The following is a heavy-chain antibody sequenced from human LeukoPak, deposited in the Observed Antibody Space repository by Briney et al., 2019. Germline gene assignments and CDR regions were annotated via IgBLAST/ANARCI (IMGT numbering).Heavy chain of an antibody. J-gene: IGHJ4*02. CDR3: ASWGSVAGQRALDY. V-gene: IGHV3-7*03. CDR1: GFTFSRYW. D-gene: IGHD6-19*01. CDR2: LIQDGGEK. Sequence: GGSLRLSCVASGFTFSRYWMTWVRQAPGKGLEWVATLIQDGGEKHYVDSVKGRFTISRDNTKNSVYLEMNSLRAEDTAVYFCASWGSVAGQRALDYWGQGTLVTVSS.